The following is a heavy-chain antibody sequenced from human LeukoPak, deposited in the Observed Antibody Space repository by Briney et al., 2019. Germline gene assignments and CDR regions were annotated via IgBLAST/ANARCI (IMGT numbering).Heavy chain of an antibody. D-gene: IGHD6-13*01. CDR3: TTSRHSSSWYYNDY. CDR1: GFTFSCNS. V-gene: IGHV3-48*01. CDR2: ISASSTII. Sequence: GGSLRLSCVVSGFTFSCNSMTWVRQAPGRGLEWGSHISASSTIIHYADSVKGRVTISRDNAKNSVFLQMNRLRVEDTAVYYCTTSRHSSSWYYNDYWGQGILVTVS. J-gene: IGHJ4*02.